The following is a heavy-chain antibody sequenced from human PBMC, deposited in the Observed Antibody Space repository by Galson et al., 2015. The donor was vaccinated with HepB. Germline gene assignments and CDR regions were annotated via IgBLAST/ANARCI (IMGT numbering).Heavy chain of an antibody. CDR2: IKQDGSEK. J-gene: IGHJ5*02. Sequence: SLRLSCAASGFTFSSYWMSWVRQAPGKGLEWVANIKQDGSEKYYVDSVKGRFTISRDNAKNSLYLQMNSLRAEDTAVYYCARDEARYCSGGSCPKRGWFDPWGQGTLVTVSS. V-gene: IGHV3-7*03. D-gene: IGHD2-15*01. CDR1: GFTFSSYW. CDR3: ARDEARYCSGGSCPKRGWFDP.